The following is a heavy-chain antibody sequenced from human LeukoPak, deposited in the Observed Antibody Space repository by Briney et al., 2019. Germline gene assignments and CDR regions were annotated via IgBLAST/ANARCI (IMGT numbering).Heavy chain of an antibody. CDR1: GYSFTSYW. J-gene: IGHJ6*04. CDR2: IDPGDSYT. V-gene: IGHV5-10-1*01. Sequence: GESLKISRKGSGYSFTSYWISWVRQMPGKGLEWMGRIDPGDSYTNYSPSFQGHVTISADKSISTAYLQWSSLKASDTAMYYCARLTVVVPAAHYYYYGMDVWGKGTTVTVSS. CDR3: ARLTVVVPAAHYYYYGMDV. D-gene: IGHD2-2*01.